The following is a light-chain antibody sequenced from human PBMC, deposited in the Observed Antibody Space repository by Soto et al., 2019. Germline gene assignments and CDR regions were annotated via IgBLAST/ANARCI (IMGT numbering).Light chain of an antibody. J-gene: IGKJ4*01. Sequence: DIQMTQSPSSLSASVGDRVTITCRASQSISSYLNWYQQKPGKAPKLLIYAASSLQSGVPSRFSCSGSGTDFTLTISSLQPEDFATYYCQQSYSTPLTFVGVTKVEIK. CDR3: QQSYSTPLT. V-gene: IGKV1-39*01. CDR2: AAS. CDR1: QSISSY.